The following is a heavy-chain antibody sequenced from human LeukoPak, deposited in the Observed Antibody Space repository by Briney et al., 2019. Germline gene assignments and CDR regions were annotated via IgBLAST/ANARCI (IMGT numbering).Heavy chain of an antibody. CDR2: VWYDGSDT. V-gene: IGHV3-33*01. D-gene: IGHD6-13*01. Sequence: QPGRSLRLSCAASGFTFNTYAMHWVRQAPGKGLEWVAVVWYDGSDTYYGDSVKGRFTISRDNSKNTLYLQMNSLGGEDTAVYYCARGGSTWCYFDYWGQGTLVTVSS. CDR3: ARGGSTWCYFDY. J-gene: IGHJ4*02. CDR1: GFTFNTYA.